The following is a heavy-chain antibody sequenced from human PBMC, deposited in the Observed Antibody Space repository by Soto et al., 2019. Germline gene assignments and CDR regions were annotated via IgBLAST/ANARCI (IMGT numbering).Heavy chain of an antibody. CDR1: GFTFSDYY. CDR2: ISSSGNTI. Sequence: QVQLVESGGGLVKPGGSLRLSCAASGFTFSDYYMNWIRQAPGKGLEWVSYISSSGNTIYYADSVKGRFTVSRDNAKNSLSLQMDSLRAEDTAVYYCVRETYYYGSGSYGGWFDPWGQGTLVTVSS. CDR3: VRETYYYGSGSYGGWFDP. D-gene: IGHD3-10*01. V-gene: IGHV3-11*01. J-gene: IGHJ5*02.